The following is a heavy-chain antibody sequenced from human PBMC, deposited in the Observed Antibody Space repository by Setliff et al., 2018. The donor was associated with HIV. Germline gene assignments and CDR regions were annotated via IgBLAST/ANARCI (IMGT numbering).Heavy chain of an antibody. D-gene: IGHD4-4*01. CDR3: ASFPTITASQDVFDI. CDR1: GFAFNTYT. J-gene: IGHJ3*02. Sequence: GESLKISCTASGFAFNTYTMNWVRQAPGKGLEWVSSISSSSSFIYYAGSVRGRFTVSRDNAKNSLYLQMISLRVEDTAIYYCASFPTITASQDVFDIWGHGTMVTVSS. CDR2: ISSSSSFI. V-gene: IGHV3-21*01.